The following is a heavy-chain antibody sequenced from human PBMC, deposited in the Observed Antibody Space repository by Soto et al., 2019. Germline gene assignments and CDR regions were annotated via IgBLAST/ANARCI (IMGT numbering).Heavy chain of an antibody. J-gene: IGHJ4*02. V-gene: IGHV4-39*01. D-gene: IGHD3-10*01. CDR1: GGSISSSRYY. CDR3: ATTLAYGSGSYYY. Sequence: SETLSLTCTVSGGSISSSRYYWGWIRQPPGKGLEWIGSIYYSGSTYYNPSLKSRVTISVDTSKNQFSLKLSSVTAADTAVYYCATTLAYGSGSYYYCGQAPLLTLSS. CDR2: IYYSGST.